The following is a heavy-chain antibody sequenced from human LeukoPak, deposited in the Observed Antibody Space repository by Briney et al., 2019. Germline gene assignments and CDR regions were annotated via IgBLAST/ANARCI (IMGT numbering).Heavy chain of an antibody. J-gene: IGHJ4*02. CDR1: GGSISSYY. V-gene: IGHV4-59*08. CDR3: ARHSGSYYWYYFDY. CDR2: IYYSGST. Sequence: SETLSLTCTVSGGSISSYYWSWIRQPPGKGLEWIGYIYYSGSTNYNPSLKSRVTISVDTSKNQFSLKLSSVTAADTAVYYCARHSGSYYWYYFDYWGQGTLATVSS. D-gene: IGHD1-26*01.